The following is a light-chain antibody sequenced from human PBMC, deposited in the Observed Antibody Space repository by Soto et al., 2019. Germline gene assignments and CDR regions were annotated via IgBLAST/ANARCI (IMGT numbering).Light chain of an antibody. CDR3: QQYYSYPRIT. CDR1: QGISSY. J-gene: IGKJ4*01. Sequence: AIRMTQSPSSLSASTGDRVTITCRASQGISSYLAWYQQKPGKAPKLLIYAASTLQSGVPSRFSGSGSGTDFTLTISCLQSEDFATYYCQQYYSYPRITFGGGTKV. V-gene: IGKV1-8*01. CDR2: AAS.